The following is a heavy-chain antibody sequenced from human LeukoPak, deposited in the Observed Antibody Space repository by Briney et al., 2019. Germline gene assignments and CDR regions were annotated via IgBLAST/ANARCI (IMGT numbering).Heavy chain of an antibody. Sequence: PGGSLRLSCAVSGFTFSSFAMSWVRQAPGKGLEWVSAISVGGGNTYYADSVRGRFTISRDNSKSTVYLKMDTLRAEDTALYYCVRDQAGGLLDYWGQGTLVTVSS. CDR1: GFTFSSFA. CDR3: VRDQAGGLLDY. V-gene: IGHV3-23*01. D-gene: IGHD1-14*01. J-gene: IGHJ4*02. CDR2: ISVGGGNT.